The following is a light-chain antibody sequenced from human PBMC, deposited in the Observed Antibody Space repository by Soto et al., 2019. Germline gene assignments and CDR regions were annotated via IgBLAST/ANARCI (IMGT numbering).Light chain of an antibody. V-gene: IGLV2-8*01. CDR1: KNDSGVYDF. J-gene: IGLJ1*01. Sequence: QSALTQPPSASGSLVQSVTISRTGTKNDSGVYDFVSGYQQHPGKAPRLIIYEVVQRPSRVPDRFSGAKAVNTASLTASGLQAADEADYFCKSYAGSNTYVFGSGTRSTS. CDR2: EVV. CDR3: KSYAGSNTYV.